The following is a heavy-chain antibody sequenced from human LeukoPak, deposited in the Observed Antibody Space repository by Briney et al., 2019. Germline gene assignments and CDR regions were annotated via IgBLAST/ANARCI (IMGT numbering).Heavy chain of an antibody. Sequence: GGSLRLSCATSGFNFNIYAMSWVRQAPGKGLEWVSTIGDPTRTYYADSVKGRFTVSRDNAENSVYLQMNSLRDEDTAVYSCARAQTLFWEFDGFDIWGRGTKVTVSS. CDR1: GFNFNIYA. CDR3: ARAQTLFWEFDGFDI. J-gene: IGHJ3*02. CDR2: IGDPTRT. D-gene: IGHD3-3*01. V-gene: IGHV3-23*01.